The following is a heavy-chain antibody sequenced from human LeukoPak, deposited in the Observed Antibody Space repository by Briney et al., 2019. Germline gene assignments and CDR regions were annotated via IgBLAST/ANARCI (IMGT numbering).Heavy chain of an antibody. V-gene: IGHV3-7*01. Sequence: GGSLRLSCAASGFTFSSYWMSWVRQAPGKGLEWVATIKQDGSEKDFVDSVKGRFTISRDNAKNSLHLQMNSLRVEDTAVYYCARDLGDGSGWTWGYWGQGTLVTVSS. CDR1: GFTFSSYW. CDR2: IKQDGSEK. D-gene: IGHD6-19*01. CDR3: ARDLGDGSGWTWGY. J-gene: IGHJ4*02.